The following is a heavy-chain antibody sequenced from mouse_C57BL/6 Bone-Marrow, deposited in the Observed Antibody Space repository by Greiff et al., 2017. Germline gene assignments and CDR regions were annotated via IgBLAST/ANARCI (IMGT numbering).Heavy chain of an antibody. CDR3: AREGSSSAWFAY. CDR2: ISNGGGST. V-gene: IGHV5-12*01. Sequence: EVKLQESGGGLVQPGGSLKLSCAASGFTFSDYYMYWVRQTPEKRLEWVAYISNGGGSTYYPDTVKGRFTISRDNAKNTLYLQMSRLKSEDTAMYYCAREGSSSAWFAYWGQGTLVTVSA. CDR1: GFTFSDYY. J-gene: IGHJ3*01. D-gene: IGHD1-1*01.